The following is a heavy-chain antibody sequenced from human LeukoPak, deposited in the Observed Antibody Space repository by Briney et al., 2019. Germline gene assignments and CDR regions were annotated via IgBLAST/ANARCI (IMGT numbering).Heavy chain of an antibody. J-gene: IGHJ3*02. CDR3: ARDPNGDYIGAFDM. CDR1: GFTFSNYA. V-gene: IGHV3-23*01. CDR2: LRGGGGSA. Sequence: GGSLRLSCTGSGFTFSNYAMMWVRQAPGKGPEWVSALRGGGGSAFYADSVKGRFTISRDNSKHTLFLQMNSLRAEDTAVYYCARDPNGDYIGAFDMWGPGTMVTVSS. D-gene: IGHD4-17*01.